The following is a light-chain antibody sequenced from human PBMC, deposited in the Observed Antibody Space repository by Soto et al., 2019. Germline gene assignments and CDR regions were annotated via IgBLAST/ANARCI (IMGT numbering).Light chain of an antibody. CDR1: SSDVGGYNC. Sequence: QSVLTQPPSASGSPGQSVTISCTGTSSDVGGYNCVSWYQQHPGKAPKLMIYEVSKRPSGVPDRFSGSKSGNTASLTVSGLQAEDEADYYCGSYAGTGNLVFGGGTQLTVL. CDR2: EVS. CDR3: GSYAGTGNLV. J-gene: IGLJ2*01. V-gene: IGLV2-8*01.